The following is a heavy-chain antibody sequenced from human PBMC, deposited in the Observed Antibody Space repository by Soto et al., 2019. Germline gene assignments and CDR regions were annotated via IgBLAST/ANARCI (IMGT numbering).Heavy chain of an antibody. Sequence: PSETLSLTCTVSGGSSSSGDYYWSWIRQPPGKGLEWIGYIYYSGSTYYNPSLKSRVTISVDTSKNQFSLKLSSVTAADTAVYFCFREGGDYGNWFDPSGQGTLDTVSS. D-gene: IGHD4-17*01. CDR1: GGSSSSGDYY. J-gene: IGHJ5*01. V-gene: IGHV4-30-4*01. CDR3: FREGGDYGNWFDP. CDR2: IYYSGST.